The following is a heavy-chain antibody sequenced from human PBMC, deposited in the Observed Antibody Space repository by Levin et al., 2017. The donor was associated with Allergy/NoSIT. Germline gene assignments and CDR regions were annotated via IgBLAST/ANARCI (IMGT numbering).Heavy chain of an antibody. CDR2: IRSKTYGGTI. CDR3: TRISRAASTVYYYYMDV. V-gene: IGHV3-49*03. J-gene: IGHJ6*03. CDR1: GFTFGDYA. Sequence: SCTASGFTFGDYAINWFRQASGKGLEWVGFIRSKTYGGTIEYAASVEGRFTISRDDSKTIAYLQMNSLKTEDTAVYYCTRISRAASTVYYYYMDVWGKGTTVTVSS. D-gene: IGHD6-13*01.